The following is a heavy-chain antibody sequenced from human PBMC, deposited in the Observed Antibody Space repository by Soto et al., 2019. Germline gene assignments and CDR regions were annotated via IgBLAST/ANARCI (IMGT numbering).Heavy chain of an antibody. CDR1: GYTFTSYY. V-gene: IGHV1-46*01. J-gene: IGHJ6*02. CDR2: INPSGGST. Sequence: ASVKVSCKASGYTFTSYYMHWVRQAPGQGLEWMGIINPSGGSTSYAQKVQGRVTMTRDTSTSTVYMELGSLRSEDTAVYYCARDPTVVVVAATPVDYYYGMDVWGQGTRVTVSS. CDR3: ARDPTVVVVAATPVDYYYGMDV. D-gene: IGHD2-15*01.